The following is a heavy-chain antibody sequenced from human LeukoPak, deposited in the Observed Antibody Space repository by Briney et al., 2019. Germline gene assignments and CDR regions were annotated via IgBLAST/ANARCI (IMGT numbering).Heavy chain of an antibody. Sequence: ASVKVSCKASGGTFSSYAISWVRQAPGQGLEWMGGIILIFGTANYAQKFQGRVTITTDESTSTAYMELSSLRSEDTAVYYCARSLVTTFGYYYYYYMDVWGKGTTVTVSS. CDR3: ARSLVTTFGYYYYYYMDV. CDR1: GGTFSSYA. D-gene: IGHD2/OR15-2a*01. J-gene: IGHJ6*03. V-gene: IGHV1-69*05. CDR2: IILIFGTA.